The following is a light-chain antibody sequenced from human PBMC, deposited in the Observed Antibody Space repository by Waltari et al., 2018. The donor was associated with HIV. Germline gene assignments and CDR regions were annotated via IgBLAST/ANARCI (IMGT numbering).Light chain of an antibody. CDR1: NSDVGGYNY. Sequence: QSALTQPASVSGSPGPSITIPCIGTNSDVGGYNYVSWYQQHPGKAPKLLIYEVTNRPSGISNRFSGSKSGNTASLTISGLQAEDEADYYCSSYTTTSTVVFGGGTKLTVL. CDR3: SSYTTTSTVV. V-gene: IGLV2-14*01. J-gene: IGLJ2*01. CDR2: EVT.